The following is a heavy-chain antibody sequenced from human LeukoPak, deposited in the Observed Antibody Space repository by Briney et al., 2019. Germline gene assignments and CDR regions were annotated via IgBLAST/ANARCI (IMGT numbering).Heavy chain of an antibody. J-gene: IGHJ5*02. Sequence: GGSLRLSCAASGFTFSDYWMSWVRQAPGKGLEWVANIKPDGSERNYVDSVKGRFTISRDSANNSLYQQMNSLRAEDTAVYYCARDARGIPDSPYNWFDPWGQGTLVTVSS. D-gene: IGHD2-2*01. V-gene: IGHV3-7*01. CDR2: IKPDGSER. CDR1: GFTFSDYW. CDR3: ARDARGIPDSPYNWFDP.